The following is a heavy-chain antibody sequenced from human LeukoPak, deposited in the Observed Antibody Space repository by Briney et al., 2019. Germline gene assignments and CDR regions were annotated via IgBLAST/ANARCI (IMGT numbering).Heavy chain of an antibody. CDR1: GFTFSNYG. D-gene: IGHD6-13*01. J-gene: IGHJ4*02. Sequence: AGGSLRLSCAASGFTFSNYGMNWVRQAPGKGLEWISYIGSSSSATYYADSVKGRFTISRDNAKNSLYLQMNSLRAEDTAIYYCASWAGAADGFSGPFDYWGQGTLVTVSS. CDR3: ASWAGAADGFSGPFDY. V-gene: IGHV3-48*01. CDR2: IGSSSSAT.